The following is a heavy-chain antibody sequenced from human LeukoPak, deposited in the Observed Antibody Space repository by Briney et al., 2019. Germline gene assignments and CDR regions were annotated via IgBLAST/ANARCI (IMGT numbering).Heavy chain of an antibody. D-gene: IGHD5-18*01. Sequence: PSETLSLTCAVSGDSVSSNYWWSWDRQSPGKGLEWIGEVFHSGSTNYNPSLMGRVTISLDKSKNQVSLKLRSVTAADTAVYYCARHRGGYNCHDYWGQGALVTVSS. CDR1: GDSVSSNYW. CDR2: VFHSGST. CDR3: ARHRGGYNCHDY. V-gene: IGHV4-4*02. J-gene: IGHJ4*02.